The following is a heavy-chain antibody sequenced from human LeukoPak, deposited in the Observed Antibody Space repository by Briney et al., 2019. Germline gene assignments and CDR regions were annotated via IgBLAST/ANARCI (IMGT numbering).Heavy chain of an antibody. Sequence: KSSETLSLTCTVSGGSISSSNYYWGWLRQPPGKGLDWIGSVLYGVSTYYSPSLKSRVAISVDTSKNQVSLRLNSVSASDTAVYYCARHARYGSGGNWFDPWGQGTLVTVSS. D-gene: IGHD3-10*01. J-gene: IGHJ5*02. V-gene: IGHV4-39*01. CDR2: VLYGVST. CDR3: ARHARYGSGGNWFDP. CDR1: GGSISSSNYY.